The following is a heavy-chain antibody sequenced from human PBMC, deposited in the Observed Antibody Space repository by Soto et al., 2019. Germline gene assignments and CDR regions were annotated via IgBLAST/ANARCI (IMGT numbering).Heavy chain of an antibody. V-gene: IGHV1-3*04. CDR1: GYTFTSHT. D-gene: IGHD1-26*01. J-gene: IGHJ4*02. CDR3: ARESSYSIVGCFDF. CDR2: INTANGNT. Sequence: ASVKVSCKASGYTFTSHTLHWVRQAPGQRLEWMGWINTANGNTKYSQKFQGRVTIARDTSATTAYMDLSSLRSEDTAVYYCARESSYSIVGCFDFWGQGTLVTVSS.